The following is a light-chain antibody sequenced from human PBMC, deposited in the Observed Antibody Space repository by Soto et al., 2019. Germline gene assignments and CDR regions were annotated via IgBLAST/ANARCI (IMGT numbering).Light chain of an antibody. CDR1: SSDIGSYNY. CDR2: EVT. J-gene: IGLJ3*02. Sequence: QSALTQPASVSGSPGQSITISCTGTSSDIGSYNYVSCYQHYPGKAPRLLIYEVTNRPSGVSNRFSGSKSGNTASLTISGLQAEDDADYDCCSYTSSRTLVFGGGTKVTVL. CDR3: CSYTSSRTLV. V-gene: IGLV2-14*01.